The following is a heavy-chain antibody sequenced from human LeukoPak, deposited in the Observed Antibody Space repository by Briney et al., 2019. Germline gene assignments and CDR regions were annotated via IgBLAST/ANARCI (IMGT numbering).Heavy chain of an antibody. CDR3: ATDPSGPSDSSGWFYFDN. CDR1: GFIVSNYC. Sequence: GGSLRLTCAASGFIVSNYCMGWVRQAPGKGLEWVAYIKQDASETYYVDSVRGRFSISRDNAKNSLFLQMNSLRAEDTAVYYCATDPSGPSDSSGWFYFDNWGQGTLVTVSS. J-gene: IGHJ4*02. CDR2: IKQDASET. V-gene: IGHV3-7*01. D-gene: IGHD6-19*01.